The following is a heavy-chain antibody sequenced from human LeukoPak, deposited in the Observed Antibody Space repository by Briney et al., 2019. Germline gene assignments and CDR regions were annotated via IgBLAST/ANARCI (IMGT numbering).Heavy chain of an antibody. CDR3: ARTSDIVVALGAFDI. D-gene: IGHD2-15*01. CDR1: GGSIISYY. J-gene: IGHJ3*02. CDR2: ISTSGST. Sequence: SETLSLTCTVPGGSIISYYWSWIRQPAGKGREWIGRISTSGSTNYNPSLKSRVTISVDTSKNQCSLKLSSVTAADTAVYYCARTSDIVVALGAFDIWGQGTMVTVSS. V-gene: IGHV4-4*07.